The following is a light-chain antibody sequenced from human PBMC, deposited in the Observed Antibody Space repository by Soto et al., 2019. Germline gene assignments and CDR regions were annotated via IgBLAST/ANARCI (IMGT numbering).Light chain of an antibody. V-gene: IGLV2-14*01. CDR3: SSYTSSSTRV. CDR2: DVS. Sequence: QSVLTQPASVSGSPGQSIAISCTGVRTDVDGYDYVSWYQQHPGKAPKLMIYDVSNRPSGVSNRFSGSKSGNTASLTISGLQAEDEADYYCSSYTSSSTRVFGTGTKVTAL. CDR1: RTDVDGYDY. J-gene: IGLJ1*01.